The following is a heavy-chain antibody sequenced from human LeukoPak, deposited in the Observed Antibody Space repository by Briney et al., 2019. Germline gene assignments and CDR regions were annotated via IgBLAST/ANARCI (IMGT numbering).Heavy chain of an antibody. CDR3: ARVDYYGSGHKDAFDI. Sequence: PGRSLRLSCAASGFTFSSYGMSWVRQAPGKGLEWVSGINWNGGSTGYADSVKGRLTISRDNAKNSLYLQMNSLRAEDTALYYCARVDYYGSGHKDAFDIWGQGTMVTVSS. D-gene: IGHD3-10*01. CDR2: INWNGGST. V-gene: IGHV3-20*04. CDR1: GFTFSSYG. J-gene: IGHJ3*02.